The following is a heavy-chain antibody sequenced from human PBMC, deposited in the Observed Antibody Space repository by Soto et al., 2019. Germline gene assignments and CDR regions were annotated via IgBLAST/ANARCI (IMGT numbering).Heavy chain of an antibody. J-gene: IGHJ5*01. CDR1: GDSVSTNTAT. CDR2: TYYRSKWYN. CDR3: ARLIGNSWLGS. V-gene: IGHV6-1*01. Sequence: QVQLQQSGPGLVKPSQTLSLTCAISGDSVSTNTATWDWIRQSPSRGLEWLGRTYYRSKWYNDYAASVEGRITINPDTSNNPVSLQLTSVTPDDTAVYYCARLIGNSWLGSWTQGTLVTFSS. D-gene: IGHD3-22*01.